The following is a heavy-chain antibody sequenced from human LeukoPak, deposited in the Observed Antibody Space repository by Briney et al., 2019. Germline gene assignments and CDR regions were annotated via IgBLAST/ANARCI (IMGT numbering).Heavy chain of an antibody. CDR3: ARVNKYYDFWSGYSRDLDY. D-gene: IGHD3-3*01. CDR1: GYTFTSYD. J-gene: IGHJ4*02. Sequence: WASVKVSCKASGYTFTSYDINWLRQATGQGLEWMGWMNPNSGNTGYAQKFQGRVTMTRNTSISTAYMELSSLRSEDTAVYYCARVNKYYDFWSGYSRDLDYWGQGTLVTVSS. V-gene: IGHV1-8*01. CDR2: MNPNSGNT.